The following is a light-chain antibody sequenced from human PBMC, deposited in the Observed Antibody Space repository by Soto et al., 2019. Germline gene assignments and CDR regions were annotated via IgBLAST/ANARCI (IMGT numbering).Light chain of an antibody. Sequence: DIQMTQSPSSLSASVGDRVTITCRASQSISSYLNWYQQKPGKAPKLLIYAASSLQSGVPSRFSGSGSGTDFTLTISSLQPEDFATDYCQQSYSTPRETFGQGTKVEIK. CDR2: AAS. V-gene: IGKV1-39*01. CDR1: QSISSY. J-gene: IGKJ1*01. CDR3: QQSYSTPRET.